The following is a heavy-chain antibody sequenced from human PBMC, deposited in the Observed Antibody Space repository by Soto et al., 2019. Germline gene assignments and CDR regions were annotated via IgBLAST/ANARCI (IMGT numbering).Heavy chain of an antibody. Sequence: ASVKVSCKASGYTFTSYGISWVRQAPGQGLEWMGWISAYNGNTNYAQKLQGRVTMTTDTSTSTAYMELRSLRSDDTAVYYCARDEVVVVPAAVYYYYYGMDVWGQGTTVTVSS. CDR3: ARDEVVVVPAAVYYYYYGMDV. D-gene: IGHD2-2*01. CDR2: ISAYNGNT. V-gene: IGHV1-18*01. CDR1: GYTFTSYG. J-gene: IGHJ6*02.